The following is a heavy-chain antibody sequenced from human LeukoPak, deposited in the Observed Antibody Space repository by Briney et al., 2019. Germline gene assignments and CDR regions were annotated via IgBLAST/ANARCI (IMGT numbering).Heavy chain of an antibody. CDR3: ARPRYSYGYYFDY. CDR2: INPNSGGT. V-gene: IGHV1-2*04. CDR1: GYTFTGYY. J-gene: IGHJ4*02. D-gene: IGHD5-18*01. Sequence: ASVKVSCKASGYTFTGYYMHWVRQAPGQGLEWMGWINPNSGGTNYAQKFQGWVTMTRDTSISTAYMELSSLRSEDTAVYYCARPRYSYGYYFDYWGQGTLVTVSS.